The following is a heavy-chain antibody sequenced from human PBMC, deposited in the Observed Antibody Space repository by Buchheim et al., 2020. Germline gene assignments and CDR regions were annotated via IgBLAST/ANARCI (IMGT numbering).Heavy chain of an antibody. CDR3: ARVNDWDLFEN. J-gene: IGHJ4*02. CDR1: GYTFTTYD. Sequence: QVQLVQSGAEVKKPGASVKVSCKASGYTFTTYDINWVRQATGQGLEWMGWMNPNNCKKQYAQRFQGRVTTTRNTSIRNAYMELSSLTSDDTAVYYCARVNDWDLFENWGQGTL. D-gene: IGHD3-9*01. V-gene: IGHV1-8*01. CDR2: MNPNNCKK.